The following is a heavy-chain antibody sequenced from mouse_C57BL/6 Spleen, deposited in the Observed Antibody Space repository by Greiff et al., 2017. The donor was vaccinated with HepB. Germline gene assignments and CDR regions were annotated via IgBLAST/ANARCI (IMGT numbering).Heavy chain of an antibody. Sequence: VKLMESGAELARPGASVKLSCKASGYTFTSYGISWVKQRTGQGLEWIGEIYPRSGNTYYNEKFKGKATLTADKSSSTAYMELRSLTSEDSAVYFCARGDYDYDEWFAYWGQGTLVTVSA. D-gene: IGHD2-4*01. CDR1: GYTFTSYG. V-gene: IGHV1-81*01. J-gene: IGHJ3*01. CDR2: IYPRSGNT. CDR3: ARGDYDYDEWFAY.